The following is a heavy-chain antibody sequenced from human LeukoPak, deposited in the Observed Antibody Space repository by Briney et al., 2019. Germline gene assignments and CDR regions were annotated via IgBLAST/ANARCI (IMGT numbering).Heavy chain of an antibody. Sequence: GASVKVSCKASVGTFSSYAISWVRQAPGQGLEWMGGIIPIFGTANYAQKFQGRVTITADESTSTAHMELSSLRSEDTAVYYCASADIVVVVAATNYYYGMDVWGQGATVTVSS. CDR1: VGTFSSYA. CDR2: IIPIFGTA. CDR3: ASADIVVVVAATNYYYGMDV. V-gene: IGHV1-69*13. D-gene: IGHD2-15*01. J-gene: IGHJ6*02.